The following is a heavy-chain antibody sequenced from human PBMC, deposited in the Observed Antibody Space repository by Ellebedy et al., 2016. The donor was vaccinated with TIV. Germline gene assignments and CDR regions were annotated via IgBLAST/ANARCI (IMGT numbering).Heavy chain of an antibody. J-gene: IGHJ4*02. V-gene: IGHV3-30-3*01. Sequence: GGSLRLXXVASGFTFSNFWMHWVRQAPGKGLEWVAIISYDATDKYFADSVKGRFTISRDNSKNTLYLEMNSLRPEDTAVYHCARGDSGYDFGLDYWGQGTLVTVSS. D-gene: IGHD5-12*01. CDR2: ISYDATDK. CDR1: GFTFSNFW. CDR3: ARGDSGYDFGLDY.